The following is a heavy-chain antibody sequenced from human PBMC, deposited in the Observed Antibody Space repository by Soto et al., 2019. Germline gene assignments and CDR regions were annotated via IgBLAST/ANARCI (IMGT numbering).Heavy chain of an antibody. CDR2: INHSGST. CDR3: ARGGFGAMYYYYYYGIDV. CDR1: GGSFSCYY. J-gene: IGHJ6*02. Sequence: SETLSLTCAVYGGSFSCYYWSWIRQPPGKGLEWIGEINHSGSTNYNPSLKSRVTISVDTSKNQFSLKLSSVTAADTAVYYCARGGFGAMYYYYYYGIDVWGQGTTVTVSS. D-gene: IGHD3-3*01. V-gene: IGHV4-34*01.